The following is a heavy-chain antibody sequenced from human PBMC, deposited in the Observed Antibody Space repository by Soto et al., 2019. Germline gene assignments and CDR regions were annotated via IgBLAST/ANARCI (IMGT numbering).Heavy chain of an antibody. D-gene: IGHD3-22*01. Sequence: SCRRHTPEQGLEWMGGIIPIFGTANYAQKFQGRVTITADESTSTAYREVSSLRSEDAAVYYCARVPGPSSSGYCFDYWGQGTLV. J-gene: IGHJ4*02. CDR2: IIPIFGTA. V-gene: IGHV1-69*01. CDR3: ARVPGPSSSGYCFDY.